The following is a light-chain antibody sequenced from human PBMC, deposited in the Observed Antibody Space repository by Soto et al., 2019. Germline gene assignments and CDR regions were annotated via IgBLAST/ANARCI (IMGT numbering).Light chain of an antibody. CDR2: AAS. CDR3: KKYNSALWT. CDR1: QGISNY. V-gene: IGKV1-27*01. J-gene: IGKJ1*01. Sequence: DIQMTQSPSSLSASVGDRVTITCRASQGISNYLAWYQQKPGKVPKLLIYAASTLQSGVPSRFSGSGSGTDFALTISRLQPEDVATYYCKKYNSALWTFSQGIKVE.